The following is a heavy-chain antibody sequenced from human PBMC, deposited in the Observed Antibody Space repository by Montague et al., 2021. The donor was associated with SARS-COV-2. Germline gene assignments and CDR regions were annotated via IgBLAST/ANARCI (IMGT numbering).Heavy chain of an antibody. CDR1: GGSLSGYY. CDR2: IVHTGTT. Sequence: SKTLSLICAVYGGSLSGYYWSWIRQFPGKGLEWIGEIVHTGTTKYNPSLESRVTMSIDTSKKQSSLNLTSMTAADTAVYYCARTFDVFKHDNWGQGTLVAVSS. CDR3: ARTFDVFKHDN. D-gene: IGHD3-10*02. V-gene: IGHV4-34*12. J-gene: IGHJ4*02.